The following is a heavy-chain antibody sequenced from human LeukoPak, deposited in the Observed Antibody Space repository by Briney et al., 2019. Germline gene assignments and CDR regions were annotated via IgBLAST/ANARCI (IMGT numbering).Heavy chain of an antibody. CDR2: IYPGDFDT. Sequence: GESLKISCKGSGYSFSTYWIGWVRQMPGKGLERMGIIYPGDFDTRYGPPFQGQVTISADKSINTAYLQWSSLKASDTVIYYCARRPYYDYVWGSCHYSPSPFDSWGQGTLVTVSS. V-gene: IGHV5-51*01. J-gene: IGHJ4*02. D-gene: IGHD3-16*02. CDR1: GYSFSTYW. CDR3: ARRPYYDYVWGSCHYSPSPFDS.